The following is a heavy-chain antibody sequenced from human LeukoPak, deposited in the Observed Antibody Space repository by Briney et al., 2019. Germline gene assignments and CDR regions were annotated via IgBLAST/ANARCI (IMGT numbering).Heavy chain of an antibody. CDR1: GFTFSSYA. J-gene: IGHJ4*02. D-gene: IGHD3-22*01. CDR3: AKDRDYYDSSGYSWMFGY. V-gene: IGHV3-23*01. Sequence: RGSLRLSCAASGFTFSSYAMSWVRQAPGKGLEWVSAISGSGGSTYYADSVKGRFTISRDNSKNTLYLQMNSLRAEDTAVYYCAKDRDYYDSSGYSWMFGYWGQGSLVTVSS. CDR2: ISGSGGST.